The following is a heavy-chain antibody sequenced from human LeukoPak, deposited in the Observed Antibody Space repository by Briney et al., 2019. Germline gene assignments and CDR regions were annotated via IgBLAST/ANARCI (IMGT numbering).Heavy chain of an antibody. V-gene: IGHV4-61*02. Sequence: SQTLSLTCTVSRGSINTGSYYWSWIRQPAGKGLEWIGRISTSGSTNYNPSLKSRVTISVDKSKNQFSLNLSSVTAADTAVYYCARGRDGYNWDDAFDIWGQGTMATVSS. J-gene: IGHJ3*02. CDR1: RGSINTGSYY. CDR2: ISTSGST. CDR3: ARGRDGYNWDDAFDI. D-gene: IGHD5-24*01.